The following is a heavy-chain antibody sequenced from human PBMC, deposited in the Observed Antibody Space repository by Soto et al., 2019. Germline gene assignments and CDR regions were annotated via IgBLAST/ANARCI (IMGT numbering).Heavy chain of an antibody. V-gene: IGHV3-74*01. D-gene: IGHD5-12*01. CDR2: INSDGGDR. Sequence: EVQLVESGGGLVQPGGSLSLSCAASGFTLSTYSMHWLRQAPGKGLVWVSRINSDGGDRNYADSVKGRYTISRDSAENPLCLLMSCLGAEETAVYHCARMKRGALPWIFNSGYHCPGELASWGQGTMVTVSS. CDR1: GFTLSTYS. J-gene: IGHJ3*01. CDR3: ARMKRGALPWIFNSGYHCPGELAS.